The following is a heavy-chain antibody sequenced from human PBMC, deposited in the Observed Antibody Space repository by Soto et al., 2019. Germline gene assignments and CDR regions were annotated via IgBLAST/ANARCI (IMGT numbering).Heavy chain of an antibody. D-gene: IGHD6-13*01. V-gene: IGHV4-59*08. Sequence: PSETLSLTCTVSGGSISSYYLSWIRQPPGKGLEWIGYIYYSGSTNYNPSLKSRVTISVDTSKNQFSLKLSSVTAADTAVYYCARGNDSSWTKRNNFWFDPWGQGTLVTVSS. CDR2: IYYSGST. CDR3: ARGNDSSWTKRNNFWFDP. J-gene: IGHJ5*02. CDR1: GGSISSYY.